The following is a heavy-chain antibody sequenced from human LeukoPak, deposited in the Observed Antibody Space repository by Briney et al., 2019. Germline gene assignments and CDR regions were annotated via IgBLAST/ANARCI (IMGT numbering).Heavy chain of an antibody. Sequence: PSETLSLTCTVSGGSISSSSYYWGWIRQPPGKGLEWIGSIYYSGSTYYNPSLKSRVTISVDTSKNQSSLKLSSVTAADTAVYYCARWDSSSWYADYWGQGTLVTVSS. J-gene: IGHJ4*02. CDR2: IYYSGST. D-gene: IGHD6-13*01. V-gene: IGHV4-39*01. CDR1: GGSISSSSYY. CDR3: ARWDSSSWYADY.